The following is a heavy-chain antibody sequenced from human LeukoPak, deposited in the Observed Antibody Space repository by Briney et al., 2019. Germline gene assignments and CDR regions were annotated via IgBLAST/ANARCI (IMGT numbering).Heavy chain of an antibody. CDR2: ISSSSSYI. CDR1: GFTFSSYS. J-gene: IGHJ4*02. CDR3: TTSYSSSWYASGTDY. V-gene: IGHV3-21*01. D-gene: IGHD6-13*01. Sequence: PGGSLRLSCAASGFTFSSYSMNWVRQAPGKGLEWVSSISSSSSYIYYADSMKGRFTISRDNAKNSLYLQMNSLRDEDTAVYYCTTSYSSSWYASGTDYWGQGTLVTVSS.